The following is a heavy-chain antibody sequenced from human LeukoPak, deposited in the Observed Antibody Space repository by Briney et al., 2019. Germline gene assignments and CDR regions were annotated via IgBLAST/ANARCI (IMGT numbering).Heavy chain of an antibody. CDR2: MNPNSGDT. Sequence: ASVKVSCKASGYTFTIYDINWVRQAPGQGLEWVGWMNPNSGDTGYTQKVQGRVTFTRNTSTSTAYMELWSLRLEDTAVYYCARVSSTYYYYMDVWGKGTTVTVSS. J-gene: IGHJ6*03. D-gene: IGHD2/OR15-2a*01. V-gene: IGHV1-8*01. CDR3: ARVSSTYYYYMDV. CDR1: GYTFTIYD.